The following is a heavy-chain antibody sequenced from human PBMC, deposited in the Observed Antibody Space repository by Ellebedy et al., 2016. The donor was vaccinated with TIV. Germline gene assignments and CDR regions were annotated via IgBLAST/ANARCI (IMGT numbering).Heavy chain of an antibody. D-gene: IGHD3-10*01. V-gene: IGHV4-30-4*08. CDR1: GGSITSGDYY. Sequence: SETLSLXCIVSGGSITSGDYYWSWIRQPPGKGLEWIGNIYYSVSTYYKPSLRSRATISIDRSKNQFSLDLSSVTAADTAVYYCATSYSWYFDLWGRGTLVTVSS. J-gene: IGHJ2*01. CDR2: IYYSVST. CDR3: ATSYSWYFDL.